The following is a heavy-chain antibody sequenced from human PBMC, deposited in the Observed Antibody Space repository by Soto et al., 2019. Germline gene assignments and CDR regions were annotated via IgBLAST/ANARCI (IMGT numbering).Heavy chain of an antibody. J-gene: IGHJ4*02. V-gene: IGHV3-30-3*01. CDR2: ISYDGSNK. Sequence: GGSLRLSCASSGFTFSSYAMHWVRQAPGKGLEWVAVISYDGSNKYYADSVKGRFTISRDNSKNTLYLQMNSLRAEDTAVYYCARDRYSFDYWGQGILVTVSS. D-gene: IGHD3-10*01. CDR3: ARDRYSFDY. CDR1: GFTFSSYA.